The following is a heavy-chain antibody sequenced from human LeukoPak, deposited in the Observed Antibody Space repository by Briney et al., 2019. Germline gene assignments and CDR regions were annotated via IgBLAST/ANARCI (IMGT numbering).Heavy chain of an antibody. V-gene: IGHV3-20*04. Sequence: GGSLRLSCAASGFTFDDYGMSWVRHAPGKGLEWVSGISWNGGSTGSADSVKGRFTISRDNAKNSLYLQMNSLRAEDTALYYCARDGAWGSGWELDYWGQGTLVTVSS. D-gene: IGHD6-19*01. CDR1: GFTFDDYG. CDR2: ISWNGGST. CDR3: ARDGAWGSGWELDY. J-gene: IGHJ4*02.